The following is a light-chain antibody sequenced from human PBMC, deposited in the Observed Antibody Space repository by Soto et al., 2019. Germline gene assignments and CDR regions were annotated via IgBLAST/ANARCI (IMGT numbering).Light chain of an antibody. V-gene: IGKV1-39*01. CDR1: QNIREY. CDR2: AAS. Sequence: EIQVTQSPSSLSASVGDRVTITCRASQNIREYLSWFQQKPGKAPNLLIHAASTLHSGVPSRFSDSGSGTDFTLTISSLQPEDFATYYCQQTYSSPFTFGPGTKVDIK. J-gene: IGKJ3*01. CDR3: QQTYSSPFT.